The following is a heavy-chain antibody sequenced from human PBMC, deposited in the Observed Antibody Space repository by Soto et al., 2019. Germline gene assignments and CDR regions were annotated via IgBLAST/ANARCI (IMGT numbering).Heavy chain of an antibody. CDR1: GYSFTNYW. CDR2: IYPYDSEI. J-gene: IGHJ5*02. CDR3: ARRGKHPNWLDP. Sequence: GESLKISCKGSGYSFTNYWIGWVRQMPGKGLEWMGIIYPYDSEITYSPSFQGQVTISADISISTAYLRWGSLKASDTAMYYCARRGKHPNWLDPWGQGTLVTVSS. D-gene: IGHD3-16*01. V-gene: IGHV5-51*01.